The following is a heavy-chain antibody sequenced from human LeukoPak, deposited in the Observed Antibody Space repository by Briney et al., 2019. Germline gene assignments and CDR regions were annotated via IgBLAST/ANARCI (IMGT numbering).Heavy chain of an antibody. V-gene: IGHV1-46*01. CDR1: GYTFTSYA. CDR2: INPSGGST. D-gene: IGHD3-16*01. CDR3: ARDHYVDTPKAHGMDV. J-gene: IGHJ6*02. Sequence: ASVKVSCKASGYTFTSYAMNWVRQAPGQGLEWMGIINPSGGSTRYAQKFQGLVTMTRDTSTSTVYMELSSLRSEDTAVYYCARDHYVDTPKAHGMDVWGQGTTVTVSS.